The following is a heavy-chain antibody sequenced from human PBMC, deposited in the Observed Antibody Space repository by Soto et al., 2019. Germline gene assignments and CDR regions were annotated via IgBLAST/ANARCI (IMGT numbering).Heavy chain of an antibody. D-gene: IGHD1-26*01. CDR1: GFTFSSYG. J-gene: IGHJ5*02. CDR2: IWYDGSNK. V-gene: IGHV3-33*01. Sequence: GGSLRLSCAASGFTFSSYGMHWVRQAPGKGLEWVAVIWYDGSNKYYADSVKGRFTISRDNSKNTLYLQMNSLRAEDTAVYYCARGGSYYPDWFDPWGQGTLVTVSS. CDR3: ARGGSYYPDWFDP.